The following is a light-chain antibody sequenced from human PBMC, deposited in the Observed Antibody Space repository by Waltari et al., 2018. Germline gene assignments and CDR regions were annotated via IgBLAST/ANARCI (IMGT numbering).Light chain of an antibody. Sequence: QSALTQPASVSGSPGQSITISCTGTSSDVGKYNLVSWSQHHPGKAPKLIIYQVTQRPSGVSDRFSGSKSGDTASLTISGLQAEDEADYYCYSYAGSNTLIFGGGTKLTVL. CDR3: YSYAGSNTLI. CDR1: SSDVGKYNL. J-gene: IGLJ2*01. CDR2: QVT. V-gene: IGLV2-23*02.